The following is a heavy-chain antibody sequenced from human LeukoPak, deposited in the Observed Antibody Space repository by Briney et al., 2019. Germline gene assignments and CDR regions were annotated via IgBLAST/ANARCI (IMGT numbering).Heavy chain of an antibody. Sequence: PSETLSLTCAVYGVSFSGYYWSWLRQPPGKGLEWIGEINHSGSTNYNPSLKSRVTISVDTSKNQFSLKLSSVTAADTAVYYCARGGAAAGTSAFDIWGQGTMVTVSS. J-gene: IGHJ3*02. CDR1: GVSFSGYY. CDR2: INHSGST. D-gene: IGHD6-13*01. V-gene: IGHV4-34*01. CDR3: ARGGAAAGTSAFDI.